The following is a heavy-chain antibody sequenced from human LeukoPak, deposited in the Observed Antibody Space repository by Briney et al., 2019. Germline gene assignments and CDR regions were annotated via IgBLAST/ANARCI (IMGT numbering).Heavy chain of an antibody. CDR1: GGTFSSYA. D-gene: IGHD2-2*01. V-gene: IGHV1-69*13. CDR2: IIPIFGTA. J-gene: IGHJ6*02. CDR3: ARGALYCSSTSCYLSYYYYYGMDV. Sequence: PVKVSCKASGGTFSSYAISWVRQAPGQGLEWMGGIIPIFGTANYAQKFQGRVTITADESTSTAYMELSSLRSEDTAVYYCARGALYCSSTSCYLSYYYYYGMDVWGQGTTVTVSS.